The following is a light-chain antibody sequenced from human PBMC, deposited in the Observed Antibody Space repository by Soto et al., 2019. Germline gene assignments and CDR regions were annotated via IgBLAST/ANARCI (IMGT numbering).Light chain of an antibody. V-gene: IGKV4-1*01. CDR3: QQYESTPPA. CDR1: QSVLYSSNNKNY. J-gene: IGKJ2*01. Sequence: DIVMTQSPDSLAVSLGERATINCKSSQSVLYSSNNKNYLAWYQQRPGQPPQLLIYWASTREYGVPDRFSGIVSGTDFTLTITSLQAEDVAVYYCQQYESTPPAFGQGTKLEIK. CDR2: WAS.